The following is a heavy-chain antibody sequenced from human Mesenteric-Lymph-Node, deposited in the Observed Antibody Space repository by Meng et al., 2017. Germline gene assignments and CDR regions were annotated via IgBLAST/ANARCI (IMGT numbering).Heavy chain of an antibody. D-gene: IGHD3-10*01. V-gene: IGHV3-23*01. CDR3: ARAINPDYYGSGSYFY. CDR2: LSGNDAGT. CDR1: GFSFSSYA. Sequence: GESLKISCAASGFSFSSYAMTWVRQAPGKGLEWVSTLSGNDAGTYYAVSVKGRFTISRDNSKSTLYLQMNSLRAEDTAVYYCARAINPDYYGSGSYFYWGQGTLVTVSS. J-gene: IGHJ4*02.